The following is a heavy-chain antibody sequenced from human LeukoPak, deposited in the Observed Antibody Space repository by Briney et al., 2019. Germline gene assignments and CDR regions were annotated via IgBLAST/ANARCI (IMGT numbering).Heavy chain of an antibody. CDR3: AKDPRVDCSGGSCYYFDY. J-gene: IGHJ4*02. CDR1: GFTFRSYA. D-gene: IGHD2-15*01. V-gene: IGHV3-23*01. CDR2: ISDSGDGT. Sequence: GGSLRLSCAGSGFTFRSYAMSWVRQSPVKGLEWVSAISDSGDGTYYADSVKARFTISRDNSKNTLYLQVSGLRADDTAVYYCAKDPRVDCSGGSCYYFDYWGQGTLVTVSS.